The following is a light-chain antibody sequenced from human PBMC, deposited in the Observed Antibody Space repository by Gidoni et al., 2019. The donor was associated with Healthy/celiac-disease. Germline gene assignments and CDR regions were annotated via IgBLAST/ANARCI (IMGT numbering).Light chain of an antibody. V-gene: IGKV3-15*01. CDR1: QSVSSN. CDR2: GAS. CDR3: QQYNNWHPWT. J-gene: IGKJ1*01. Sequence: EIVMTQSPATLSVSPGDRATLSCRASQSVSSNLAWYQQKPGQAPRLLIYGASTRATGIPARCSGSGSGKEFTITISSRQSEDFAVYYCQQYNNWHPWTFGQGTKVEIK.